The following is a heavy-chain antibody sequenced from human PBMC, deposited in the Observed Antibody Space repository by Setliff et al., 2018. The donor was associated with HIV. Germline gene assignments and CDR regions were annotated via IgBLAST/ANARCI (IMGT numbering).Heavy chain of an antibody. V-gene: IGHV1-3*01. CDR2: INAGNGNT. CDR1: GYIFTNYA. Sequence: GASVKVSCKASGYIFTNYAMHWVRQAPGQRLEWMGWINAGNGNTKYSQKFQGRVTMTRDTSISTAYMELSRLRSDDTAVYYCARGYSRTRDYYYMDVWGKGTTVTVSS. D-gene: IGHD2-21*01. J-gene: IGHJ6*03. CDR3: ARGYSRTRDYYYMDV.